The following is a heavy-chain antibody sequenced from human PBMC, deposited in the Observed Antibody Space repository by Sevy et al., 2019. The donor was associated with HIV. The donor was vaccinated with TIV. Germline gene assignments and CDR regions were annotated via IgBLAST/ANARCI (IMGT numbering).Heavy chain of an antibody. D-gene: IGHD3-22*01. CDR2: IGGSADYT. J-gene: IGHJ4*02. Sequence: GGSLRLSCVTSGFTFSSYAMSWVRQTPGKGLEWVSAIGGSADYTYYADSVKGRFTISRDNSKNTLYLQMNSLRAEDTAVYYCAKGEKYYDSSGLTVHFDYWGQGTLVTVSS. V-gene: IGHV3-23*01. CDR1: GFTFSSYA. CDR3: AKGEKYYDSSGLTVHFDY.